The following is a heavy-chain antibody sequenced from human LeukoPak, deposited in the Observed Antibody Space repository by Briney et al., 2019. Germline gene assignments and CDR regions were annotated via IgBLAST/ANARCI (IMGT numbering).Heavy chain of an antibody. CDR2: IKQDGSEK. CDR1: GLTFSSYW. V-gene: IGHV3-7*01. J-gene: IGHJ4*02. Sequence: GGSLRLSCAASGLTFSSYWMSWVRQAPGEGLEWVANIKQDGSEKYYVDSVKGRFTISRDNAKNSLYLQMNSLRAEDTALYYYVTSSPTLAYWGQGTLVTVSS. CDR3: VTSSPTLAY. D-gene: IGHD3-16*01.